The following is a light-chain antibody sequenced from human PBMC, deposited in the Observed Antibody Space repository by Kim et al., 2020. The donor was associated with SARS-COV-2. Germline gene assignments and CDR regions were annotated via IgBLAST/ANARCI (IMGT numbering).Light chain of an antibody. CDR1: NIGSKS. J-gene: IGLJ3*02. Sequence: SYELTQPPSVSVAPGKKARITCGGNNIGSKSVQWYQKKPGQAPVLVIYYDSDRPSGIPVRFSGSNSGNKATLTISRVEAGDEADYYCPVWDSSSDHHWVF. V-gene: IGLV3-21*04. CDR3: PVWDSSSDHHWV. CDR2: YDS.